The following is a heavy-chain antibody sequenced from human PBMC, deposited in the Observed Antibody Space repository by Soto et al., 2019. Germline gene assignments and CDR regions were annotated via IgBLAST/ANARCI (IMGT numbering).Heavy chain of an antibody. J-gene: IGHJ5*02. Sequence: SVKVSCKASGGTFSSYAISWVRQAPGQGLEWMGGIIPIFGTANYAQKFQGRVTITADESTSTAYMELSSLRSEDTAVYYCASNPISYCSSTSCYGWFDPWGQGTLVTVSS. CDR1: GGTFSSYA. V-gene: IGHV1-69*13. CDR3: ASNPISYCSSTSCYGWFDP. D-gene: IGHD2-2*01. CDR2: IIPIFGTA.